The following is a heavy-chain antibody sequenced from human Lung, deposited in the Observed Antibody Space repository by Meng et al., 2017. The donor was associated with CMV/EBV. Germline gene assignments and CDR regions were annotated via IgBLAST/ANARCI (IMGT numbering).Heavy chain of an antibody. D-gene: IGHD2/OR15-2a*01. J-gene: IGHJ6*02. CDR2: MNPNRGNT. V-gene: IGHV1-8*01. CDR3: ARGQVQCSTINCHDYRFSGMDV. CDR1: GYTFSNYD. Sequence: VKVSCXASGYTFSNYDIIWVRQASGQGLEWVGWMNPNRGNTAYAQKFQGRVTMTRDTSTSIAYMELSSLRSGDTAVYYCARGQVQCSTINCHDYRFSGMDVWGQGTTVTVSS.